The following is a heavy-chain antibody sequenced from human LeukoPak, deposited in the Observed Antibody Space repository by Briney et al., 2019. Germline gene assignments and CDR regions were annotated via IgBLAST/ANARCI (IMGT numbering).Heavy chain of an antibody. J-gene: IGHJ4*02. Sequence: SETLSLTCTVSGGSVSSSYYWSWIRQPPGKGLEWIGYIYYSGSTNYNPSLKSRVTISVDTSKNQFSLKLSSVTAADTAVYYCARDGYYGSGSHAPHYWGQGTLVTVSS. CDR3: ARDGYYGSGSHAPHY. CDR2: IYYSGST. V-gene: IGHV4-61*01. D-gene: IGHD3-10*01. CDR1: GGSVSSSYY.